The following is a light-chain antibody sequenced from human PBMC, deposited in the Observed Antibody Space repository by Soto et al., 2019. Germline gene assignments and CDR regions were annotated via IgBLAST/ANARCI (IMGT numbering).Light chain of an antibody. Sequence: DIQMTQSPSTLSASVGDRVTITCRASQSISRWLAWYQQKPGKDPQLLIHDDTSLESGVPSRFSGSGSGTEFTLTISSLQPDDFATYYCKQYSSYWTFAHGTKVDIK. CDR3: KQYSSYWT. CDR1: QSISRW. V-gene: IGKV1-5*01. CDR2: DDT. J-gene: IGKJ1*01.